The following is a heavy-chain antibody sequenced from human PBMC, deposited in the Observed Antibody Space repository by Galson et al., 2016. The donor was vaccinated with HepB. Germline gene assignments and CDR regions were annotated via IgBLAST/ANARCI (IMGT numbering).Heavy chain of an antibody. V-gene: IGHV3-74*01. CDR3: ARVGFIPYYYYGMDV. J-gene: IGHJ6*01. CDR2: INSDGSST. Sequence: SLRLSCAASGFTFTSYWIHWVRQVPGEGLVWVSRINSDGSSTHYADSVKGRFTITRDNAKNTVYLQMNSLRVEYTAADYCARVGFIPYYYYGMDVWGQGTMVIVSS. CDR1: GFTFTSYW. D-gene: IGHD2-21*01.